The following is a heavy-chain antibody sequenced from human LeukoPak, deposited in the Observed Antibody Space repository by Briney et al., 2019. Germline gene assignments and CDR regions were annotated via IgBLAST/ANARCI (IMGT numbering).Heavy chain of an antibody. J-gene: IGHJ4*02. CDR1: GFTVRYNS. Sequence: PGGSLRLSCAASGFTVRYNSITWGRQAPGKGLEWVSTIYADGTTYYADSMKGRFTISRDNSKNTLDLQMNSLRAEDTAVYYCARAQLASGTDYWGQGTLVTVSS. D-gene: IGHD3-3*02. CDR3: ARAQLASGTDY. V-gene: IGHV3-53*01. CDR2: IYADGTT.